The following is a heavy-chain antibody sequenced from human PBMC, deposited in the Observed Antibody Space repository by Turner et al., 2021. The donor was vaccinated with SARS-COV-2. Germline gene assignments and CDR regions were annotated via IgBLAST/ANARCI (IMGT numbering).Heavy chain of an antibody. V-gene: IGHV4-39*01. CDR1: GGSISSSSYY. J-gene: IGHJ6*02. CDR2: IYYSGST. CDR3: AGEEVVFRASHTLYYYGMDV. Sequence: QLQLQESGPGLVKPSETLSLTCTVSGGSISSSSYYWGWIRQPPGKGLAWIGSIYYSGSTYYNPSLKSRVTISVDTSKNQFSLKLSSVTAADTAVYYCAGEEVVFRASHTLYYYGMDVWGQGTTVTVSS. D-gene: IGHD3-22*01.